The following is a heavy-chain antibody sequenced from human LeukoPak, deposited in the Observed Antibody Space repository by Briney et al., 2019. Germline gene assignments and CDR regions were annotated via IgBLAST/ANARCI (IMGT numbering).Heavy chain of an antibody. Sequence: GGSLRLSCAASGFTFSNYGMTWVRQAPGKGLEWVSTISDNGGSTYYADSVKGRFTISRDNSKNTLYLQMNSLRAEDTAVYYCAKAVGWYYFDYWGQGTLVTVSS. CDR3: AKAVGWYYFDY. CDR2: ISDNGGST. J-gene: IGHJ4*02. V-gene: IGHV3-23*01. CDR1: GFTFSNYG.